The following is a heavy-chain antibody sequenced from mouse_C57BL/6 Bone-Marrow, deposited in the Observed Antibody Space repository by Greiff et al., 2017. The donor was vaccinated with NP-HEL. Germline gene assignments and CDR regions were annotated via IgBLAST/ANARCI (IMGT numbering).Heavy chain of an antibody. V-gene: IGHV5-6*01. Sequence: EVQRVESGGDLVKPGGSLKLSCAASGFTFSSYGMSWVRQTPDKRLEWVATISSGGSYNYYPESVKGRFTISRDTAKNTLYLQMSSLKSEDTAMYYFASPYDYDVAWFAYWGQGTLVTVSA. CDR2: ISSGGSYN. CDR1: GFTFSSYG. D-gene: IGHD2-4*01. J-gene: IGHJ3*01. CDR3: ASPYDYDVAWFAY.